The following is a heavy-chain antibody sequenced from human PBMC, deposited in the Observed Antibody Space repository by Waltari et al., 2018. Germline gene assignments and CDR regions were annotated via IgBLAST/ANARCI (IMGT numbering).Heavy chain of an antibody. CDR1: GFNFNNCN. CDR2: ISNDGSRE. D-gene: IGHD5-12*01. Sequence: QIQLVESGGGVVQPGRSLTLSCAASGFNFNNCNMHWVRQAPGQGREWVAGISNDGSREDYAESVKSRFNVSRENSKNTLYLQINNLRDDDTAVYYCVKYSGFDYFFDYWGQGTLVSVSS. V-gene: IGHV3-30*18. CDR3: VKYSGFDYFFDY. J-gene: IGHJ4*02.